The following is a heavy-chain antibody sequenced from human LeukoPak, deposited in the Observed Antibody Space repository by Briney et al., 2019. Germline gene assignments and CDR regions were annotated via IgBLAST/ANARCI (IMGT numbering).Heavy chain of an antibody. CDR1: GYTFTRYY. CDR2: INPSGGIT. Sequence: ASVKVSCKASGYTFTRYYMHWVRQAPGQGLEWMGIINPSGGITNYAQKFQGRVTMTTDTSTSTAYMELRSLRSDDTAVYYCARGPYYYDSSGYYYSTAGFDYWGQGTLVTVSS. V-gene: IGHV1-46*01. D-gene: IGHD3-22*01. CDR3: ARGPYYYDSSGYYYSTAGFDY. J-gene: IGHJ4*02.